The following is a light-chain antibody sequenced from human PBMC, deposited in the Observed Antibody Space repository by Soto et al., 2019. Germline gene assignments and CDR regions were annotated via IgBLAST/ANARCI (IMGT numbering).Light chain of an antibody. J-gene: IGLJ1*01. Sequence: QSVLTQPASRSGSPGQSSTISCTGTRSDIGTYNYLSWYQQHPGKAPRLVISDVSNRPSGVSNRFSGSKSGNTASLTITGLQSEDEADYYCMSYTTTSSFVFGSGTKVTVL. CDR3: MSYTTTSSFV. V-gene: IGLV2-14*03. CDR1: RSDIGTYNY. CDR2: DVS.